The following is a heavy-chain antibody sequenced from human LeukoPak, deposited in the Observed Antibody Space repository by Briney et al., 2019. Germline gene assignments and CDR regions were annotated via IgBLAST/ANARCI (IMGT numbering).Heavy chain of an antibody. Sequence: GGSLRLSCAASGFTFSSYWMHWVRQAPGKGLVWVSRINSDGSSTSYADSVKGRFTISRDNAKNTLYLQMNSLRAEDTAVYYCARADYYDILNGYYPPFDYWGQGTLVTVSS. CDR1: GFTFSSYW. CDR3: ARADYYDILNGYYPPFDY. J-gene: IGHJ4*02. CDR2: INSDGSST. V-gene: IGHV3-74*01. D-gene: IGHD3-9*01.